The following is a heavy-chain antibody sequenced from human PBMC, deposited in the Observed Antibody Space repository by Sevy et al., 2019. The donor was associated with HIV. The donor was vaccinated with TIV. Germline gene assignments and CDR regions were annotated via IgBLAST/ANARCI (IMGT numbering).Heavy chain of an antibody. J-gene: IGHJ4*02. Sequence: GGSLRLSCAASGFTFSSYSMNWVRQAPGKGLEWVSSISSSSSCIYYADSVKGRFTISRDNAKNSLYLQMNSLRAEDTAVYYCARTDIVVVPAAESFDYWGQGTLVTVSS. V-gene: IGHV3-21*01. D-gene: IGHD2-2*01. CDR3: ARTDIVVVPAAESFDY. CDR1: GFTFSSYS. CDR2: ISSSSSCI.